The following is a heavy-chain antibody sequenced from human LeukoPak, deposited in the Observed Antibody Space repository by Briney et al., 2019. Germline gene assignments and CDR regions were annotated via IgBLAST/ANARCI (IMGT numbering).Heavy chain of an antibody. J-gene: IGHJ5*02. Sequence: PGGSLRLSCAASGFTFSSYAMSWVRQAPGKGLEWVSAISGSGGSTYYADSVKGRFTISRDNSKNMLYLQMNSLRAEDTAVYYCARSSSWYGWFDPWGQGTLVTVSS. CDR1: GFTFSSYA. CDR2: ISGSGGST. CDR3: ARSSSWYGWFDP. V-gene: IGHV3-23*01. D-gene: IGHD6-13*01.